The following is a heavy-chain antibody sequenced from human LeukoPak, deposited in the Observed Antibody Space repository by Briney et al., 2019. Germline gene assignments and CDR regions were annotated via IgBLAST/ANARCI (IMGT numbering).Heavy chain of an antibody. V-gene: IGHV1-2*02. CDR2: INPNSGGT. Sequence: VASVKVSCKASGYTFTGYYMHWVRQAPGQGLEWMGWINPNSGGTNYAQKFQGRVTMTRDTSISTAYMELSRLRPDDTAVYYCARSYCSSTSCHLDYWGQGTLVTVSS. J-gene: IGHJ4*02. CDR3: ARSYCSSTSCHLDY. D-gene: IGHD2-2*01. CDR1: GYTFTGYY.